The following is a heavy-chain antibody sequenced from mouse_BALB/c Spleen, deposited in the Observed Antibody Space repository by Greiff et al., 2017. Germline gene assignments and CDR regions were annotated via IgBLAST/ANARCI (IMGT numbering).Heavy chain of an antibody. CDR1: GFNIKDTY. V-gene: IGHV14-3*02. D-gene: IGHD2-2*01. CDR2: IDPANGNT. Sequence: VQLQQSGAELVKPGASVKLSCTASGFNIKDTYMHWVKQRPEQGLEWIGRIDPANGNTKYDPKFQGKATITADTSSNTAYLQLSSLTSEDTAVYTVARWYYGYEHIDVGGAGTTVTVSS. CDR3: ARWYYGYEHIDV. J-gene: IGHJ1*01.